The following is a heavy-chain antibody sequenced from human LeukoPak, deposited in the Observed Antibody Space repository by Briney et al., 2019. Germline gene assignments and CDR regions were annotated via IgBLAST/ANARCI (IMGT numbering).Heavy chain of an antibody. CDR2: INPNSGGT. CDR1: GYTFTGYY. J-gene: IGHJ4*02. Sequence: ASVKVSCKSSGYTFTGYYMHWVRQAPGQGLEWMGWINPNSGGTNYAQQFQGRVTMTRDTSISTAYMELSRLRSDDTAVYYCARGLYGGNDFDYWGQGTLVTVSS. D-gene: IGHD4-23*01. V-gene: IGHV1-2*02. CDR3: ARGLYGGNDFDY.